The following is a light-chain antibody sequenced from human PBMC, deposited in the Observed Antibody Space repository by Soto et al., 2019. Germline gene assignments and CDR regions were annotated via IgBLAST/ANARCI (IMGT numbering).Light chain of an antibody. CDR2: DVS. Sequence: QSALTQPPSVSGSPGQSFTISCTGTSSDVGNYNLVSWYQQHPGKAPKLMIYDVSKRPSGVSNRFSGSKSGNTASLTISGLEDDDEADYYCCSDAGDSYVFGTGTKVTVL. V-gene: IGLV2-23*02. CDR1: SSDVGNYNL. CDR3: CSDAGDSYV. J-gene: IGLJ1*01.